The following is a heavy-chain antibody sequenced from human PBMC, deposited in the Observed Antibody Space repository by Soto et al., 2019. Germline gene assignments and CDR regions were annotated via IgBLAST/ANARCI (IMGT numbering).Heavy chain of an antibody. CDR1: GYPVTAYY. J-gene: IGHJ3*02. D-gene: IGHD3-3*01. CDR3: ARGGGVGVAGSAAFDM. V-gene: IGHV1-2*02. Sequence: QLHLVQSGAVVKKPGASVTVSCSASGYPVTAYYMHWVRQAPGRGLEWMGGINPATGAAKYTQTFQARVPMPRAPSTSTVFMELGGLTSEDPAVFSCARGGGVGVAGSAAFDMWGQGTLVTVSS. CDR2: INPATGAA.